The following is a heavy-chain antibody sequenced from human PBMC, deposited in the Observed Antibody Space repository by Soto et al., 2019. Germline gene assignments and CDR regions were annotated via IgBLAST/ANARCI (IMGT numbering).Heavy chain of an antibody. D-gene: IGHD6-13*01. Sequence: ASVKVSCKASGYTFTSYAMHWVRQAPGQRLEWMGWINAGNGNTKYSQKFQGRVTITRDTSASTAYMELSSLRSEDTAVYYCAREKQGSSWYPIDYWGQGTLVTVPQ. J-gene: IGHJ4*02. V-gene: IGHV1-3*01. CDR1: GYTFTSYA. CDR3: AREKQGSSWYPIDY. CDR2: INAGNGNT.